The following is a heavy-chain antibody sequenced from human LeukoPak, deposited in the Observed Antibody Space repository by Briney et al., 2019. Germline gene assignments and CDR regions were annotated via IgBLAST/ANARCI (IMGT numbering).Heavy chain of an antibody. CDR3: ARDFFNMISEY. V-gene: IGHV1-46*01. Sequence: ASVKVSCKASGYTFTTHYIHWVRLAPGQGLEWMEIINPTGGNTNYAQKFKGRVTMTRDTSTSTVYLELSSLRSEDTAVYYCARDFFNMISEYWGQGTLVTVSS. D-gene: IGHD3/OR15-3a*01. CDR2: INPTGGNT. CDR1: GYTFTTHY. J-gene: IGHJ4*02.